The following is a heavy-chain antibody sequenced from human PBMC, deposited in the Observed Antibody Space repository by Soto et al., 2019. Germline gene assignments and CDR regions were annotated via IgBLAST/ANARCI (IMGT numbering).Heavy chain of an antibody. V-gene: IGHV3-23*01. CDR3: AKRSPYGSGRYSPIFDY. J-gene: IGHJ4*02. D-gene: IGHD2-15*01. CDR2: ISEIGGRT. Sequence: GRSLTLSFVASAFSFSDYAMSWVRQAPGKVPEWVPVISEIGGRTHNADAVMARFAVSRSNSRNSRSLRMDTQREEDTTVYFSAKRSPYGSGRYSPIFDYWGQGAVGTVS. CDR1: AFSFSDYA.